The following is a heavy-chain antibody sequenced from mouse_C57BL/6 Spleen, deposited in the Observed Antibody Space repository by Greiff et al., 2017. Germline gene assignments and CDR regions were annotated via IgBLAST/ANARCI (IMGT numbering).Heavy chain of an antibody. CDR3: ARYYYGSSYEAMDY. V-gene: IGHV1-78*01. D-gene: IGHD1-1*01. CDR1: GYTFTDPT. Sequence: QVQLQQSDAELVKPGASVKISCKVSGYTFTDPTIHWMKQRPEQGLEWIGYIYPRDGSTKYNENFKGKAQLNADKSSSTAYMQLNSLTSEDSAVDFCARYYYGSSYEAMDYWGQGTSVTVSS. J-gene: IGHJ4*01. CDR2: IYPRDGST.